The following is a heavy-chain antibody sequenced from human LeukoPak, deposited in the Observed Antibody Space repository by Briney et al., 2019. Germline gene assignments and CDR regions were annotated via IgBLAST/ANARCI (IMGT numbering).Heavy chain of an antibody. Sequence: SETLSLTCTVSGGSISNYFWSWIRQPPGEGLEWIGYVYYSGSTNYNPSLKSRVTISVEASKNQFSLNLSSVTAADTAVYYCARRAGTGGRDYFDYWGQGTLVTVSS. D-gene: IGHD3/OR15-3a*01. J-gene: IGHJ4*02. V-gene: IGHV4-59*08. CDR2: VYYSGST. CDR3: ARRAGTGGRDYFDY. CDR1: GGSISNYF.